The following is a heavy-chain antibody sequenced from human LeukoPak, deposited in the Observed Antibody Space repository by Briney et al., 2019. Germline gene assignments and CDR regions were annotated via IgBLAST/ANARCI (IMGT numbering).Heavy chain of an antibody. Sequence: GGSLRLSCAASGFPFSRYSMNWVRQAPGEGPEWVSSIRSSSSNKDYVDSVKGRFTISRDNSKNTLYLQMNNLRAEDTAVYYCARDSYYDSSGSYWGQGTLVTVSS. J-gene: IGHJ4*02. V-gene: IGHV3-21*01. CDR3: ARDSYYDSSGSY. CDR2: IRSSSSNK. CDR1: GFPFSRYS. D-gene: IGHD3-22*01.